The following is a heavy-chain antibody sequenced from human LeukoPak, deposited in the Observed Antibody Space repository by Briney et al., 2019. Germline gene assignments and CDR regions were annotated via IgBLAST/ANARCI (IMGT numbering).Heavy chain of an antibody. CDR1: GYTLTELS. J-gene: IGHJ3*02. Sequence: ASVKVSCKVSGYTLTELSMHWVRQAPGKGLEWMGGFDPEDGETIYAQKFQGRVTMTEDTSTDTAYMELSSLRSEDTAVYYCARGYYGSGKQPREAFDIWGQGTMVTVSS. CDR3: ARGYYGSGKQPREAFDI. D-gene: IGHD3-10*01. CDR2: FDPEDGET. V-gene: IGHV1-24*01.